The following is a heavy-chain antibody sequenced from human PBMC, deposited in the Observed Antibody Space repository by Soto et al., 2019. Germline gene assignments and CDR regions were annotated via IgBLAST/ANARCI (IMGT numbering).Heavy chain of an antibody. J-gene: IGHJ6*02. CDR2: INPNSGDT. CDR3: ARDARGTRGFDEVDI. D-gene: IGHD3-9*01. V-gene: IGHV1-2*02. Sequence: ASVKVSCKASGYIFTGYHIHWVRQAPGRGLEWMGWINPNSGDTEYAQNFQGRVTMTRDTSFNLVYMEMSGLMSDDTAVYYCARDARGTRGFDEVDIWGQGTTVTVSS. CDR1: GYIFTGYH.